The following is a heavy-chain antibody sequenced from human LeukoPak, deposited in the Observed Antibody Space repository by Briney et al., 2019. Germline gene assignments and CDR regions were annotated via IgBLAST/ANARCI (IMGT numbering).Heavy chain of an antibody. CDR1: GFTFDDFA. V-gene: IGHV3-9*01. CDR2: ISWNSGSI. J-gene: IGHJ4*02. CDR3: AKDLRAWTTSGWQGLDY. D-gene: IGHD3/OR15-3a*01. Sequence: GRSLRLSCAASGFTFDDFAMHWVRQAPGKGLEWVSGISWNSGSIGYADSVKGRFTISRDNAKNSLYLQMNSLRPEDTALYYCAKDLRAWTTSGWQGLDYWGQGTLVTVSS.